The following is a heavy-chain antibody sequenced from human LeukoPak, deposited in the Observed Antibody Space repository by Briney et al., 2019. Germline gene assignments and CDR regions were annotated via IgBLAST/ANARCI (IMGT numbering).Heavy chain of an antibody. V-gene: IGHV1-69*13. J-gene: IGHJ4*02. CDR1: GGTFSSYA. CDR3: RANLRDFDY. CDR2: IIPIFGTA. Sequence: ASVKVSCKASGGTFSSYAISWGRQAPGQGLEWMGGIIPIFGTANYAQKFQGRVTITADESTSTAYMELSSLRSEDTAVYYCRANLRDFDYWGQGTLVTVSS. D-gene: IGHD4/OR15-4a*01.